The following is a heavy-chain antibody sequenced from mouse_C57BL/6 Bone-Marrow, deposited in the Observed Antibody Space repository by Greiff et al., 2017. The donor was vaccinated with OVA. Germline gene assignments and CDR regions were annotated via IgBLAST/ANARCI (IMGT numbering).Heavy chain of an antibody. Sequence: EVKLVESGPGLVKPSQSLSLTCSVTGYSITSGYYWNWIRQFPGNKLEWMGYISYDGSNNYNPSLKNRISITRDTSKNQFFLKLNSVTTEDTATYYCARDPTDYAMDYWGQGTSVTVSS. D-gene: IGHD1-1*01. CDR2: ISYDGSN. V-gene: IGHV3-6*01. CDR1: GYSITSGYY. J-gene: IGHJ4*01. CDR3: ARDPTDYAMDY.